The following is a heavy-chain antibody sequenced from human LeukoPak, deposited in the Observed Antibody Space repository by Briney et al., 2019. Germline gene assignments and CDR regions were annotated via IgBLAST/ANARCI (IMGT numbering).Heavy chain of an antibody. Sequence: SGGSLRLSCAASGFTFSSYWMSWVRQAPGKGLEWVANIKQDGSEKYYVDSVKGRFTISRDNAKNSLYLQMNSLRAEDTAVYYCAREYGDFWSGYFIPFDYWGQGTLVTVSS. CDR1: GFTFSSYW. CDR2: IKQDGSEK. D-gene: IGHD3-3*01. CDR3: AREYGDFWSGYFIPFDY. V-gene: IGHV3-7*01. J-gene: IGHJ4*02.